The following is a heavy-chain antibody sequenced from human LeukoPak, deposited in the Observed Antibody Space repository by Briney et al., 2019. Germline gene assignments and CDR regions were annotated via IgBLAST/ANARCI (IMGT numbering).Heavy chain of an antibody. CDR2: ISSSGSTI. J-gene: IGHJ4*02. Sequence: GGSLRLTCAAPGFTFSDYYMSWIRQAPGKGLEWVSYISSSGSTIYYADSVKGRFTISRDNAKNSLYLQMNSLRAEDTAVYYCASVRDHIVPDWGQGTLVTVSS. CDR3: ASVRDHIVPD. CDR1: GFTFSDYY. D-gene: IGHD2-21*01. V-gene: IGHV3-11*04.